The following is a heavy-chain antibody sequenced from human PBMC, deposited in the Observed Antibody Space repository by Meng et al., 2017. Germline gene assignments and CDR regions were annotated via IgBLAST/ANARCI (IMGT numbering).Heavy chain of an antibody. V-gene: IGHV3-30*01. Sequence: VLLVECGGGVGQTGRSLRLACAASGVTFSSYAMHWVRQAPGKGLEWVAVISYDGSNKYYADSVKGRVTISRDNSKNTLYLQMNSLRAEDTAVYYCARVRRNYDSSGYYSHWGQGTLVTVSS. D-gene: IGHD3-22*01. CDR3: ARVRRNYDSSGYYSH. CDR1: GVTFSSYA. CDR2: ISYDGSNK. J-gene: IGHJ4*02.